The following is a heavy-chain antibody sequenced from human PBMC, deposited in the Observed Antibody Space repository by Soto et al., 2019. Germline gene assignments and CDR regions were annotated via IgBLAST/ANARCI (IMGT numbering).Heavy chain of an antibody. J-gene: IGHJ6*02. Sequence: ASVKVSCKASGYTFTSYAMHWVRQAPGQRLEWMGWINAGNGNTKYSQKFQGRVTITRDTSASTAYMELSSLRSEDTAVYYCARSLVVRGYLPALSGGMDVWGQGTTVTVSS. D-gene: IGHD3-22*01. CDR2: INAGNGNT. CDR3: ARSLVVRGYLPALSGGMDV. V-gene: IGHV1-3*01. CDR1: GYTFTSYA.